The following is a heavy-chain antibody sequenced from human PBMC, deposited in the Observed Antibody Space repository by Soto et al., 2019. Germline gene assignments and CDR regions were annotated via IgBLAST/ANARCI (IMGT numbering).Heavy chain of an antibody. CDR3: ARGTLVGATTGDYFDY. V-gene: IGHV4-30-4*01. CDR2: IYYSGST. Sequence: QVQLQESGPGLVKPSQTLSLTCTVSGGSISSGDYYWSWIRQPPGKGLEWIGYIYYSGSTYYNPSLKSRVTISVDTSKNQFSLKLSSVTAADTAVYYCARGTLVGATTGDYFDYWGQGTLVTVSS. CDR1: GGSISSGDYY. J-gene: IGHJ4*02. D-gene: IGHD1-26*01.